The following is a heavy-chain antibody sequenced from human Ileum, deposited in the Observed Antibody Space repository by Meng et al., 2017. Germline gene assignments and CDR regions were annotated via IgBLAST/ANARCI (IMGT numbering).Heavy chain of an antibody. V-gene: IGHV4-59*01. Sequence: GEVGGSGEGREKRAETRAVAGAGGGVSSTTDCGNGGGQAGGEGLGWVGNVFGDGGPKYNPSLKSRVTMSLDTSKNQFYLNLASVTAADTAVYYCARSVWGRAAPDWGQGTLVTVSS. D-gene: IGHD3-16*01. CDR2: VFGDGGP. CDR1: GVSSTTDC. J-gene: IGHJ4*02. CDR3: ARSVWGRAAPD.